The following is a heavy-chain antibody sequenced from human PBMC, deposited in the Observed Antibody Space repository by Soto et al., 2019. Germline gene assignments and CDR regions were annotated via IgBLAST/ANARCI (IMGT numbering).Heavy chain of an antibody. CDR2: IYYSGST. Sequence: SETLSLTCSVSGGSISSTGYYWGWIRQPPGKGLEWIGSIYYSGSTYYNPSLKSRVTISVDTSKNQFSLKLSSVTAADTAVYYCARAQGSGFLVSWGQGTLVTVSS. J-gene: IGHJ4*02. CDR3: ARAQGSGFLVS. CDR1: GGSISSTGYY. V-gene: IGHV4-39*01. D-gene: IGHD3-10*01.